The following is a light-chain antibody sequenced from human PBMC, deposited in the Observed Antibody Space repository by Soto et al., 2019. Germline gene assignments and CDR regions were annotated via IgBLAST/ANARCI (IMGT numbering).Light chain of an antibody. CDR2: RNN. CDR3: AVWDDSLSGRV. J-gene: IGLJ3*02. Sequence: VLTQPPSASGTPGQRVIISCSGSSSNIGSHSVYWYRQLPGAAPNLLISRNNQRPSGVPDRFSGSTSGTSASLAISGLRSEDEADYYCAVWDDSLSGRVFGGGTKLTVL. CDR1: SSNIGSHS. V-gene: IGLV1-47*01.